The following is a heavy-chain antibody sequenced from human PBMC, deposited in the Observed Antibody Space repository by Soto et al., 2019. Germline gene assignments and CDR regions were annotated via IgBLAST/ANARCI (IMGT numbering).Heavy chain of an antibody. D-gene: IGHD2-15*01. J-gene: IGHJ6*02. CDR2: IFPSDSDT. CDR1: GYTFTNIW. CDR3: ARHSIIVSPLYVIDV. V-gene: IGHV5-51*01. Sequence: GESLKISCKGSGYTFTNIWIGWVRQMPGKGLEWMGMIFPSDSDTRYSPSFQGQVTISADKSISTAYLQWSSLQASDTALYYCARHSIIVSPLYVIDVWGQGTTVTVSS.